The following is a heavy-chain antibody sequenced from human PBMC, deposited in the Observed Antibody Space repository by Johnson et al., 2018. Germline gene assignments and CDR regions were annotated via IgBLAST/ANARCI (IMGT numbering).Heavy chain of an antibody. CDR2: LKSKTDGGTT. Sequence: EVQLLETGGGLVKPGGSLRLSCAASGFTFSNAWMTWVRQAPGKGLEWVGRLKSKTDGGTTDYAAPVKGRFTISRDDSRKPLFLQMNSLKIGDTAVYYCTSYDYDSSGYYYHDAFDIWGQGTMVTVSS. V-gene: IGHV3-15*01. CDR1: GFTFSNAW. CDR3: TSYDYDSSGYYYHDAFDI. J-gene: IGHJ3*02. D-gene: IGHD3-22*01.